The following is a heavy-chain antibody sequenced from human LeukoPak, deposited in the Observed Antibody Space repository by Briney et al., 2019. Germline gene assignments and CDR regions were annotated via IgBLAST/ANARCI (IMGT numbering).Heavy chain of an antibody. CDR3: AKGKNAYGSSSNDY. CDR1: GFTFSSYA. V-gene: IGHV3-23*01. J-gene: IGHJ4*02. Sequence: GGSLRLSCAASGFTFSSYAMSWVRQAPGKGLEWVSSFSGTVGSTYYADSVKGRFTISRDSYKNTLYLQMNSLRAEDTAVYYCAKGKNAYGSSSNDYWGQGSLVTVSS. D-gene: IGHD6-13*01. CDR2: FSGTVGST.